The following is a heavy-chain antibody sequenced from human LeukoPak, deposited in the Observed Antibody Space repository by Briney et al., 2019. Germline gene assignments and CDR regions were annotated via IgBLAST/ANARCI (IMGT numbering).Heavy chain of an antibody. CDR2: IYYSGNT. CDR1: GGSISSGDYY. D-gene: IGHD5-18*01. CDR3: ARQGYSYGVYYFDY. J-gene: IGHJ4*02. V-gene: IGHV4-30-4*08. Sequence: SETLSLTCTVSGGSISSGDYYWTWIRQPPGKGLEWIGYIYYSGNTYYNPSLKSRVTISLGTSKNQFSLRLSSVTAADTAVYYCARQGYSYGVYYFDYWGQGTLVTVSS.